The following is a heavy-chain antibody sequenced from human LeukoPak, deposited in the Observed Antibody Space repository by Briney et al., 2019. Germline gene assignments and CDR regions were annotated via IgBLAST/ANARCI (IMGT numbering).Heavy chain of an antibody. J-gene: IGHJ5*02. CDR3: ARHGVMVRGVISDWFDP. CDR1: GGSISSYY. D-gene: IGHD3-10*01. Sequence: SETLSLTCTVSGGSISSYYWSWIRQPPGKGLEWIGYIYYSGSTNYNPSLKSRVTISVDTSKNQFSLKLSSVTAADTAVYYCARHGVMVRGVISDWFDPRGQGTLVTVSS. CDR2: IYYSGST. V-gene: IGHV4-59*08.